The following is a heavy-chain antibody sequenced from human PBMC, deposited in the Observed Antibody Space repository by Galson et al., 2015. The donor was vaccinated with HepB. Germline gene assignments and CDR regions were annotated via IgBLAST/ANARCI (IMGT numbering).Heavy chain of an antibody. CDR2: ISWNSGDI. CDR1: GFTFDDYT. J-gene: IGHJ6*03. Sequence: LRLSCAASGFTFDDYTMHWVRQAPGKGLEWVSGISWNSGDIGYADSMKGRFTISRDNAKTSLYLHMNSLRVEDTALYYCAKGSHYYYMDVWGKGTTVTVSS. V-gene: IGHV3-9*01. CDR3: AKGSHYYYMDV.